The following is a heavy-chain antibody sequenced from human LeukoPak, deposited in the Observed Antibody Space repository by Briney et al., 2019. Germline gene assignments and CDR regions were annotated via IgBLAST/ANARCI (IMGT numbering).Heavy chain of an antibody. Sequence: ASVKVSCKASGYTFTAYYMHWVRQAPGQGLEWMGWIDPNNGDPNYAQKFQGRVTMTRDTSISTAYMELSSLTSDDTGVYYCARGAGTSWFDYWGQGTLVTVSS. V-gene: IGHV1-2*02. CDR1: GYTFTAYY. J-gene: IGHJ5*01. CDR3: ARGAGTSWFDY. D-gene: IGHD6-19*01. CDR2: IDPNNGDP.